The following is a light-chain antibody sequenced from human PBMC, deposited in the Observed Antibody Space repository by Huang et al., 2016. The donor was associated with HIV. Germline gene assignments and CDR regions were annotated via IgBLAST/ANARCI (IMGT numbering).Light chain of an antibody. CDR2: DAS. V-gene: IGKV3D-20*01. J-gene: IGKJ5*01. CDR1: QSVSSNY. Sequence: EIVLTQSPATLSLSPGERATLTCGASQSVSSNYLAWYQQKTGLAPRRLIYDASGRATGIPERCSGSGSETDFTLTIARLEPEDFAVYYCQQYGRTPPITFGQGTRLEIK. CDR3: QQYGRTPPIT.